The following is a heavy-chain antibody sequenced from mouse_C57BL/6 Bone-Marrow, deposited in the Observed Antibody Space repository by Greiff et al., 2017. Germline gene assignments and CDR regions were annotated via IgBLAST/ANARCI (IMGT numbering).Heavy chain of an antibody. CDR2: ISSGSSTI. CDR1: GFTFSDYG. CDR3: ARNYQDYDMDY. D-gene: IGHD3-2*02. J-gene: IGHJ4*01. V-gene: IGHV5-17*01. Sequence: EVKLVESGGGLVKPGGSLKLSCAASGFTFSDYGMHWVRQAPEKGLEWVAYISSGSSTIYYADTVKGRFTISRDNAKNTLFLQMTSLRSEDTAMYYCARNYQDYDMDYWGKGTSVTVSS.